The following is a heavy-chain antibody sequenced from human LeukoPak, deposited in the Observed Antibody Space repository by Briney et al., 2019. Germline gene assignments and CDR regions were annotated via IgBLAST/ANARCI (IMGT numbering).Heavy chain of an antibody. CDR2: IYTSGST. D-gene: IGHD3-10*01. J-gene: IGHJ6*03. CDR1: GGSISSYY. V-gene: IGHV4-4*07. CDR3: ARSGGPRFYYYYYMDV. Sequence: SETLSLTCTVSGGSISSYYWSWIRQPAGKGLEWIGRIYTSGSTNYNPSLKSRVTMSVDTSKNQFSLKLSSVTAADTAVYYRARSGGPRFYYYYYMDVWGKGTTVTVSS.